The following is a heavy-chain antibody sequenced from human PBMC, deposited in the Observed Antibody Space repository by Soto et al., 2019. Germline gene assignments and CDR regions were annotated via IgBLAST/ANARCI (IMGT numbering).Heavy chain of an antibody. J-gene: IGHJ4*02. CDR1: GFTFSKYA. V-gene: IGHV3-23*01. D-gene: IGHD5-18*01. CDR2: ISNSGGTA. CDR3: AKGADTYDQYYFDY. Sequence: PGGSLRLSCAASGFTFSKYAMSWVRQAPGKGLQWVSQISNSGGTAYYSDSVKGRFTISRDNSGDTVSLQMNSLRPDDAAVYYCAKGADTYDQYYFDYWGQGVLVTVS.